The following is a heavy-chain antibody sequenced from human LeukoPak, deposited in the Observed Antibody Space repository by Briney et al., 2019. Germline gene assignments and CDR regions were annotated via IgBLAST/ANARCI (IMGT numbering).Heavy chain of an antibody. J-gene: IGHJ4*02. V-gene: IGHV4-39*02. CDR2: IYYSGST. CDR3: ARERTTDYGDHGGFDY. Sequence: SETLSLTCTVSGGSISSSSYYWGWIRQPPGKGLEWIGSIYYSGSTYYNPSLKSRVTISVDTSKNQFSLKLSSVTAADTAVYYCARERTTDYGDHGGFDYWGQGTLVTVSS. D-gene: IGHD4-17*01. CDR1: GGSISSSSYY.